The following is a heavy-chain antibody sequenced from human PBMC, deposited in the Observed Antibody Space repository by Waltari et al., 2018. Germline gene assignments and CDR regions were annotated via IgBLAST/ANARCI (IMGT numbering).Heavy chain of an antibody. CDR3: VGASRRGMRALDL. Sequence: QVQLQESGSGLVRPSDTLSLHCVVSGVYIPNSGRSWGWVRQLPGKGLEWIENVDENGNPSYIRTLMGRIRMSLDMSRNHFSLRVTSMTAADTAIYFCVGASRRGMRALDLWGPGKMVAV. J-gene: IGHJ3*01. V-gene: IGHV4-30-2*05. D-gene: IGHD3-16*01. CDR1: GVYIPNSGRS. CDR2: VDENGNP.